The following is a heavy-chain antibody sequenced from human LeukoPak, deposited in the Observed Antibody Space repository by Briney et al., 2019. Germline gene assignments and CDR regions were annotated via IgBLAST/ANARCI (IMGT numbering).Heavy chain of an antibody. D-gene: IGHD5-12*01. J-gene: IGHJ6*02. V-gene: IGHV3-30*03. CDR2: ISDDGNDK. CDR3: ARGGKSAFYYGKDV. Sequence: TGGSLRLSCAASGFTFSSYSMNWVRQAPGKGLEWVAVISDDGNDKYHADSVKGRFTISRDNSKSTLYLQMNSLRAADTAVYYCARGGKSAFYYGKDVWGQGTTVTVSS. CDR1: GFTFSSYS.